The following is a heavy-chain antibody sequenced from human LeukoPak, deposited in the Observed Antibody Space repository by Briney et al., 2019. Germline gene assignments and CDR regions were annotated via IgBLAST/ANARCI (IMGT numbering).Heavy chain of an antibody. CDR1: GFTFDDYA. J-gene: IGHJ4*02. V-gene: IGHV3-9*01. CDR2: ISWNSGSI. Sequence: GGSLRLSCAASGFTFDDYAMHWVRQAPGKGLEWASGISWNSGSIGYADAVKGRFTISRDNAKNSLYLQMNSLRAEDTALYYCAKSDRPRIAVAGTVVDYWGQGTLVTVSS. CDR3: AKSDRPRIAVAGTVVDY. D-gene: IGHD6-19*01.